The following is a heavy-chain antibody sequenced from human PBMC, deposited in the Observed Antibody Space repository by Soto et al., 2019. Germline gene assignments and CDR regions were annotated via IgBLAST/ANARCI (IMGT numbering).Heavy chain of an antibody. V-gene: IGHV1-8*01. Sequence: QVQVVQSRAEVKKPGASVKVSCKASGYTFTEYDINWVRQASGQGLEYMGWMSPESGNTGYAPQFQGRVTMTRNTSISTAYMELSSLRSEDTAVYYCEVTTGYWGQGTKVTVSS. CDR1: GYTFTEYD. D-gene: IGHD2-21*02. CDR2: MSPESGNT. CDR3: EVTTGY. J-gene: IGHJ4*02.